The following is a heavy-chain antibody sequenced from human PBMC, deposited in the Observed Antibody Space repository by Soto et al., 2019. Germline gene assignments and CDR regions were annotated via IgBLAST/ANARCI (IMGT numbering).Heavy chain of an antibody. Sequence: ASVKVSCKASGYTFTSYYMHWVRQAPGQGHEWLGIINPNNDNTHYAQKFRGRVTITSDRSVSTAYMELSSLRSEDMVVYSCVRDRGNSSGWYGVHLVDYWGQGTLVTVSS. D-gene: IGHD6-19*01. V-gene: IGHV1-46*01. J-gene: IGHJ4*02. CDR3: VRDRGNSSGWYGVHLVDY. CDR2: INPNNDNT. CDR1: GYTFTSYY.